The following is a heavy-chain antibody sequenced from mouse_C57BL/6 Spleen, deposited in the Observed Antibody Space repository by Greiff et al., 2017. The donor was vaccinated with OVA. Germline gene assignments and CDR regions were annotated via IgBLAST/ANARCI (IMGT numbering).Heavy chain of an antibody. V-gene: IGHV1-69*01. Sequence: QVQLTQPGAELVMPGASVKLSCKASGYTFTSYWMHWVKQRPGQGLEWIGEIDPSDSYTNYNQKFKGKSTLTVDKSSSTASMQRSSLTSEDSAVYDCARADPYDYGSSYSAMDYWGQGTSGTVSS. CDR1: GYTFTSYW. J-gene: IGHJ4*01. CDR2: IDPSDSYT. CDR3: ARADPYDYGSSYSAMDY. D-gene: IGHD1-1*01.